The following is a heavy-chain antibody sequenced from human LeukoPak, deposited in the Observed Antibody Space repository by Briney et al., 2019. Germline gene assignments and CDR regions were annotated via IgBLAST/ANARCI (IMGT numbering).Heavy chain of an antibody. CDR2: IYYSGST. Sequence: PSETLSLTCTVSGGSISSRSYYWGWIRQPPGKGLEWIGSIYYSGSTYYNPSPECRVTISVDTSKNQFSLKLSSVAAADTAVYYCARLKYSNYDYYFDYWGQGTLVTVSS. CDR3: ARLKYSNYDYYFDY. D-gene: IGHD4-11*01. V-gene: IGHV4-39*01. J-gene: IGHJ4*02. CDR1: GGSISSRSYY.